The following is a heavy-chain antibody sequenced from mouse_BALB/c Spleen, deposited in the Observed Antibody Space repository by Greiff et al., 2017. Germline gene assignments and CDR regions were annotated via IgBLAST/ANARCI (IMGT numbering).Heavy chain of an antibody. CDR2: INPYYGST. CDR3: ARSYRYGGDY. D-gene: IGHD2-14*01. J-gene: IGHJ2*01. V-gene: IGHV1-39*01. Sequence: VQLQQTGPELVKPGASVKISCKASGYSFTDYIMPWVKQSHGKSLEWIGNINPYYGSTSYNLKFKGKATLTVDKSSSTAYMQLNSLTSEDSAVYYCARSYRYGGDYWGQGTTLTVSS. CDR1: GYSFTDYI.